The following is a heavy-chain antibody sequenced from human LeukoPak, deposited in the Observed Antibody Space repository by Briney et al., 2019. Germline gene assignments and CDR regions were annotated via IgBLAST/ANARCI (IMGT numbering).Heavy chain of an antibody. V-gene: IGHV1-2*02. CDR1: GYTFTGYY. CDR2: INPNSGGT. J-gene: IGHJ3*02. D-gene: IGHD6-19*01. Sequence: ASVKVSCKASGYTFTGYYMHWVRQAPGQGLEWMGWINPNSGGTNYAQKFQGRVTMTRDTSISTAYMELSRLRSDDTAVYYCASSSGYSSGWLPRGDAFDIWGQGTMVTVSS. CDR3: ASSSGYSSGWLPRGDAFDI.